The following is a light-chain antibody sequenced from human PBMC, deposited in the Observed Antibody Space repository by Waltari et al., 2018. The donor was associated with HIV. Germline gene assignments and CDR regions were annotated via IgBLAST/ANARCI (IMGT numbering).Light chain of an antibody. CDR3: QQLHTYPRT. Sequence: DIQLTQSPSILSASVGDRVTINCRASQGISNYLAWYQQKPGKAPKLLIFLASTLQSGVPSRFGGSGSETDFTLIISSLQPEDFATYYCQQLHTYPRTFGQGTKVEIK. J-gene: IGKJ1*01. CDR2: LAS. V-gene: IGKV1-9*01. CDR1: QGISNY.